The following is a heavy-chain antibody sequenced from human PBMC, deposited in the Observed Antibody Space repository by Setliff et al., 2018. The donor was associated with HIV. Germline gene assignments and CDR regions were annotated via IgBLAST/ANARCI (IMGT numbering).Heavy chain of an antibody. CDR2: FYDTGST. D-gene: IGHD3-16*01. CDR3: ARQGDQQELKPFYSYGMDV. Sequence: SETLSLTCTVSGDFFSSDYYGGWIRQSPGRGLEWIGSFYDTGSTSYNPSLRSRVTISVDTSKNQFSLELTSVTAADTAVYYCARQGDQQELKPFYSYGMDVWGQGTTVTVSS. V-gene: IGHV4-38-2*02. CDR1: GDFFSSDYY. J-gene: IGHJ6*02.